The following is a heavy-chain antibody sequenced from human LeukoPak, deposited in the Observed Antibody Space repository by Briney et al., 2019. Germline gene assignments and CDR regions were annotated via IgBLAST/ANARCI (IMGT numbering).Heavy chain of an antibody. J-gene: IGHJ4*02. CDR3: ARRYTNSWFFDY. Sequence: SETLSLTCTVSGGSISSYYCSWIRQPPGKGLEWLGYIYYTGNSNYNPSLESRVTMSLDTSTNQFSLRLSSVTAADTAVYYCARRYTNSWFFDYWGQGALVTVSS. D-gene: IGHD2-2*02. CDR2: IYYTGNS. V-gene: IGHV4-59*08. CDR1: GGSISSYY.